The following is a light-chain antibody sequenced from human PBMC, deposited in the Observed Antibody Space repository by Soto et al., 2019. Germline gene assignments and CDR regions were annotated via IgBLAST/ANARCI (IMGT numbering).Light chain of an antibody. CDR1: QSVSSY. J-gene: IGKJ1*01. CDR2: DAS. CDR3: QQRSNWPPTWT. Sequence: ELVLTQSPATLSLSPGERATLSCRASQSVSSYLAWYQQQPGQAPRLLIYDASNRATGIPARFSGSGSGTDFTLTISSLAPEDFAVYYCQQRSNWPPTWTFGQGTKVEIK. V-gene: IGKV3-11*01.